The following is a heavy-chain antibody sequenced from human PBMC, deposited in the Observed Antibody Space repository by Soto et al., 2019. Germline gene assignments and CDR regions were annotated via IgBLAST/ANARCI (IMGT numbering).Heavy chain of an antibody. Sequence: QVQLVQSGAEVKKPGASVKVSCKASGYTFTSYAISWVRQAPGQGLEWMGWISAYNGNTNYAQKLQGRVTMTTVTSTSTAYMVLRSLRSVDTAVYYFASANSYGLLEYWGQGTLVTVSS. V-gene: IGHV1-18*01. D-gene: IGHD5-18*01. J-gene: IGHJ4*02. CDR2: ISAYNGNT. CDR1: GYTFTSYA. CDR3: ASANSYGLLEY.